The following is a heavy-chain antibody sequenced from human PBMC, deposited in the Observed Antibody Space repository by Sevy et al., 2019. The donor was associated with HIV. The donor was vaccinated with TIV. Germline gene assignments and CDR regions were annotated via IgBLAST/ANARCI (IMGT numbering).Heavy chain of an antibody. D-gene: IGHD6-19*01. CDR1: GGSVSSGSYF. CDR2: IYYNGNT. V-gene: IGHV4-61*01. CDR3: ARENSGWLFDY. J-gene: IGHJ4*02. Sequence: SETLSLTCTVSGGSVSSGSYFWTWIWQPPGKRLEWIGYIYYNGNTNYNPSLKSRAAISVDTSKNQFSLKLSSVTTADTALYYCARENSGWLFDYWGQGTVVTVSS.